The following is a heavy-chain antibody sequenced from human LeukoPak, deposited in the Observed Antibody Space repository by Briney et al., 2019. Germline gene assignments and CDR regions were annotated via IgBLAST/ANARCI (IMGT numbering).Heavy chain of an antibody. CDR1: GDSISSSSYY. V-gene: IGHV4-39*01. CDR3: ASSFGLRFLEWPIDY. CDR2: IYYSGST. D-gene: IGHD3-3*01. J-gene: IGHJ4*02. Sequence: SETLSLTCTVSGDSISSSSYYWGWIRQPPGRGLEWIGSIYYSGSTYYNPSLKSRVIISVDTSKNQFSLKLSSVTAADTAVYYRASSFGLRFLEWPIDYWGQGTLVTVSS.